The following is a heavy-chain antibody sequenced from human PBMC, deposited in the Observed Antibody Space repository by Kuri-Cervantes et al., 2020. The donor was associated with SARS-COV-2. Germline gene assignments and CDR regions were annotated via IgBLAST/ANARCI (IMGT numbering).Heavy chain of an antibody. CDR3: AKDRIGVVIQGVRNYYGMDV. D-gene: IGHD3-3*01. CDR1: GFTFSSYG. V-gene: IGHV3-30*18. J-gene: IGHJ6*02. Sequence: GGSLRLSCAASGFTFSSYGMHWVRQAPGKGLEWVAVISYDGSNKYYADSVKGRFTISRDNSKNTPYLQMNSLRAEDTAVYYCAKDRIGVVIQGVRNYYGMDVWGQGTTVTVSS. CDR2: ISYDGSNK.